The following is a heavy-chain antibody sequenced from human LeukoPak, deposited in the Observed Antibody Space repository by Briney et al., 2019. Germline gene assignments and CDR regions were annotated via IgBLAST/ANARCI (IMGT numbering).Heavy chain of an antibody. CDR2: INWNGGST. V-gene: IGHV3-20*04. J-gene: IGHJ6*03. D-gene: IGHD3-3*01. CDR3: AREYDFWSGYPPRAMDV. CDR1: GFTFDDYG. Sequence: GGSLRLXCAASGFTFDDYGMSWVRQAPGKGLEWVSGINWNGGSTGYADSVKGRFTISRDNAKNSLYLQMNSLRAEDTALYYCAREYDFWSGYPPRAMDVWGKGTTVTVSS.